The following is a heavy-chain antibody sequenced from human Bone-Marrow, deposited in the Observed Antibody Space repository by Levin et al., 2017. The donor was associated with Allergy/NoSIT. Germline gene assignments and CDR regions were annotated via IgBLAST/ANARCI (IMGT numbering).Heavy chain of an antibody. V-gene: IGHV1-69*13. CDR3: ARGPTIAFIDY. CDR2: IIPIFGTA. Sequence: WASVKVSCKASGGTFSSYAISWVRQAPGQGLEWMGGIIPIFGTANYAQKFQGRVTITADESTSTAYMELSSLRSEDTAVYYCARGPTIAFIDYWGQGTLVTVSS. J-gene: IGHJ4*02. CDR1: GGTFSSYA. D-gene: IGHD2-21*01.